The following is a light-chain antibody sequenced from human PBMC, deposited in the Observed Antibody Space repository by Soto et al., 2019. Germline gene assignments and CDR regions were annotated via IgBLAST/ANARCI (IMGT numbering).Light chain of an antibody. CDR2: SAT. J-gene: IGKJ1*01. CDR1: QSINNF. V-gene: IGKV1-39*01. CDR3: QQSFSTPQT. Sequence: DIQMTQSASSLTASLGDRVTITCRASQSINNFLNWYQQKPGQAPKLLMYSATTLLGGVPSRFSGSGSGTDFSLTISSLQPEDFGTYYCQQSFSTPQTFGPGTKVDIK.